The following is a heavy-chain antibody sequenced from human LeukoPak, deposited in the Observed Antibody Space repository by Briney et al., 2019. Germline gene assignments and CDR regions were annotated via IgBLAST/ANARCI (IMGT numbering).Heavy chain of an antibody. V-gene: IGHV4-34*01. D-gene: IGHD3-3*01. Sequence: PSETLSLTCAVYGMSLNGYYWSWIRQSPRRGLEWIGEIHPHGSTAYNPSLNGRVAMSFDTSSNHSSLNLTSTTAADTTLAYLSRGVDSAKIGYWGQRTLVTVSS. J-gene: IGHJ4*02. CDR1: GMSLNGYY. CDR3: SRGVDSAKIGY. CDR2: IHPHGST.